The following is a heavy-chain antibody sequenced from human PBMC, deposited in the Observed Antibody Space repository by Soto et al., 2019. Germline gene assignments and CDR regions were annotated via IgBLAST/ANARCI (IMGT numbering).Heavy chain of an antibody. CDR1: GGSFSCYY. J-gene: IGHJ4*02. Sequence: SETLSLTCAVYGGSFSCYYWIWIRQPPGKGLEWIGEINHSGSTNYNPSLKSRVTISVDTSKNQFSLKLSSVTAADTAVYYCARLPYYYDSSGHDLDYWGQGNLVTVS. CDR2: INHSGST. V-gene: IGHV4-34*01. CDR3: ARLPYYYDSSGHDLDY. D-gene: IGHD3-22*01.